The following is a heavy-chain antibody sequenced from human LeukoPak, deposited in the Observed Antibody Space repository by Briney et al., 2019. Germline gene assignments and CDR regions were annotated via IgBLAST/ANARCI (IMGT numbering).Heavy chain of an antibody. CDR1: GFTFSAYG. Sequence: PGRSLRLSCAASGFTFSAYGMHWVRQAPGKGLEWVAAIWYDGSNEDYSDSVKGRFIISRDNSKNTLYLQMNSLRAEDTAIYYCAKAQAVGASYYGMDVWGQGTTVTVPS. V-gene: IGHV3-33*06. CDR3: AKAQAVGASYYGMDV. CDR2: IWYDGSNE. D-gene: IGHD1-26*01. J-gene: IGHJ6*02.